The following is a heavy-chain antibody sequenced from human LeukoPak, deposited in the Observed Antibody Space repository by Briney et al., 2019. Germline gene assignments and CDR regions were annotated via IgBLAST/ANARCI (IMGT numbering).Heavy chain of an antibody. V-gene: IGHV4-59*01. CDR2: VHYSGSS. CDR1: GDAISIYY. D-gene: IGHD2-15*01. Sequence: SETLSLTCTVSGDAISIYYWNWIRQSPGKGLEWIGYVHYSGSSNYNPSLKSRVTMSVDTCKNQFSLNLNSVTAADTAVYYCAKWWDSGHAFDIWGQGTMVTVSS. CDR3: AKWWDSGHAFDI. J-gene: IGHJ3*02.